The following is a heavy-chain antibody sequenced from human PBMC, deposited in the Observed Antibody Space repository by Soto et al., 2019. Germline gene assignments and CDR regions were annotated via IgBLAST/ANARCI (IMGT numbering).Heavy chain of an antibody. Sequence: EVQLLESGGGLVQPGGSLRLSCAASGFSFDDYAMTWVRQAAGKGLEWVSAISGSGDNTYYADSVKGRFTISRDNSKNTLYLQLNSLRAEDTALYYCARVRIAARTGAYGMDVWGQGTTVTVSS. CDR3: ARVRIAARTGAYGMDV. D-gene: IGHD6-6*01. CDR2: ISGSGDNT. V-gene: IGHV3-23*01. J-gene: IGHJ6*02. CDR1: GFSFDDYA.